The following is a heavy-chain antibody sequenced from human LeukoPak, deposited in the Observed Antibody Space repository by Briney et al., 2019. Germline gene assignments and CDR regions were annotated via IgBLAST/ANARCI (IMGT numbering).Heavy chain of an antibody. CDR3: ARLPTGFPNWFDP. V-gene: IGHV4-39*01. D-gene: IGHD2-8*02. CDR1: GGSIISSSYN. Sequence: SETLSLTCAVSGGSIISSSYNWGWIRQPPGKGLEWIGTIYYSGTTYYNPSLQSRVTISVDTSKNEFSLKVNSVTAADTAVYYCARLPTGFPNWFDPWGQGTRVTVSS. CDR2: IYYSGTT. J-gene: IGHJ5*02.